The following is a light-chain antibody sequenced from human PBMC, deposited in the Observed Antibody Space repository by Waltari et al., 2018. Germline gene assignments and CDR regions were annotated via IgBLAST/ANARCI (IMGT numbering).Light chain of an antibody. J-gene: IGLJ2*01. CDR1: TLGNKY. V-gene: IGLV3-1*01. CDR2: QDN. CDR3: QTWDTTIDVA. Sequence: YELTQPPSVSAPPGQTAIITCSGDTLGNKYTFWYQQRPGQSPVLLIYQDNRRPSGIPERFSGSNSGNTATLTITETQAVDEADYFCQTWDTTIDVAFGGGTRLTVL.